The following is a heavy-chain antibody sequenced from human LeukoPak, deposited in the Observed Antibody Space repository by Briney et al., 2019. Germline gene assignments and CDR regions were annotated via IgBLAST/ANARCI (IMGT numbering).Heavy chain of an antibody. CDR2: IGDTT. CDR3: ARAYAFVGANYFDY. Sequence: GGSLRLSCAASGFTFSTYAMSWVRQAPGKGLEWVSAIGDTTYYVDSVKGRFTISRDNSKNTLYLQMNNLRGEDAAIYYCARAYAFVGANYFDYWGQGILVTVSS. J-gene: IGHJ4*02. D-gene: IGHD1-26*01. V-gene: IGHV3-23*01. CDR1: GFTFSTYA.